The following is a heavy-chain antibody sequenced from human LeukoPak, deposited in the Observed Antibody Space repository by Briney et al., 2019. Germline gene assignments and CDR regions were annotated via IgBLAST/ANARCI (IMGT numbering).Heavy chain of an antibody. V-gene: IGHV4-4*07. J-gene: IGHJ4*02. CDR3: AREPYSSSSYTSFDY. D-gene: IGHD6-6*01. Sequence: SETLSLTCTVSGGSISSYYWSWIRQPAGKGLEWIGRIYTSGSTNYNPSLKSRVTMSLDTSKNQFSLKLSSVTAADTAVYYCAREPYSSSSYTSFDYWGQGTLVTVSS. CDR1: GGSISSYY. CDR2: IYTSGST.